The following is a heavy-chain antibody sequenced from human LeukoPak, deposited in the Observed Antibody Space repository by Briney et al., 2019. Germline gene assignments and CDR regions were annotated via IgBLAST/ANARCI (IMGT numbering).Heavy chain of an antibody. CDR3: ARHRGSSGLKYFDY. J-gene: IGHJ4*02. V-gene: IGHV4-4*02. CDR1: GGSISSSNW. D-gene: IGHD1-26*01. CDR2: IYHSGST. Sequence: SETLSLTCAVSGGSISSSNWWSWVRQPPGKGLEWIGEIYHSGSTNYNPSLKSRVTISVDKSKNQFSLKLSSVTAADTAVYYCARHRGSSGLKYFDYWGQGTLVTVSS.